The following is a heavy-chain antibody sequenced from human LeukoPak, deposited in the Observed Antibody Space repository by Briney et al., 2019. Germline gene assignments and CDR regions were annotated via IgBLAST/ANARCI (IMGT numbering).Heavy chain of an antibody. V-gene: IGHV1-69*13. CDR3: ASAVRSGGSCYSGAFDI. D-gene: IGHD2-15*01. Sequence: GASVKVSCKASGGTFSSYAISWVRQAPGQGLEWMGGIIPIFGTANYAQKFQGRVTITADESTSTAYMELSSLRSEDTAVYYCASAVRSGGSCYSGAFDIWGQGTMVTVSS. J-gene: IGHJ3*02. CDR2: IIPIFGTA. CDR1: GGTFSSYA.